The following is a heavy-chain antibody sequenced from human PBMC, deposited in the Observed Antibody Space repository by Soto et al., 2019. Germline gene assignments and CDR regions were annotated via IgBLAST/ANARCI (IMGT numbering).Heavy chain of an antibody. CDR1: GFKISSYS. J-gene: IGHJ1*01. D-gene: IGHD2-2*01. Sequence: EVQLVESGGGVAQPGGSLRLSCAGSGFKISSYSINWVRQAPGQGLQWVALISSGTTIYYADSVKGRFAISRDTVNNSVSLQMNGLRVEDTAVYYCARGSPFQQFWGQGARVIVSS. V-gene: IGHV3-48*01. CDR3: ARGSPFQQF. CDR2: ISSGTTI.